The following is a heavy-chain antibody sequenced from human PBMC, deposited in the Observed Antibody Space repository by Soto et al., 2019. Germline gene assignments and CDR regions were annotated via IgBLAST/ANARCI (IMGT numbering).Heavy chain of an antibody. D-gene: IGHD5-12*01. CDR2: ISYDGSNK. CDR3: ARDAKRWLQLRGAFDI. J-gene: IGHJ3*02. Sequence: QVQLVESGGGVVQPGRSLRLSCAASGFTFSSYAMHWVRQAPGKGLEWVAVISYDGSNKYYADSEKGRFTISRDNSKNPLYLQMHRLRAEDTAVYYCARDAKRWLQLRGAFDIWGQGTMVTVSS. CDR1: GFTFSSYA. V-gene: IGHV3-30-3*01.